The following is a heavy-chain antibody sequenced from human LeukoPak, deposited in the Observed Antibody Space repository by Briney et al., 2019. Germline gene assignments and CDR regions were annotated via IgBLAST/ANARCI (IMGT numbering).Heavy chain of an antibody. J-gene: IGHJ4*02. CDR3: ARVRWELGRSFDY. V-gene: IGHV1-8*01. CDR2: MIPNSGNT. D-gene: IGHD1-26*01. CDR1: GYTFTSYD. Sequence: GASVKVSCKASGYTFTSYDIYWVRQATGQGLEWMGGMIPNSGNTGYAQKFQGRVTMTRNTSISTAYMELTSLRSEDTAVYYCARVRWELGRSFDYWGQGALVTVSS.